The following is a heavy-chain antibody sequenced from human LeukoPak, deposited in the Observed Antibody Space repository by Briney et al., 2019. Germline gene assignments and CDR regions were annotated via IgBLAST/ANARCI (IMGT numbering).Heavy chain of an antibody. CDR1: GFTFSSYA. CDR2: ISGSGGST. D-gene: IGHD3-9*01. Sequence: PGGSLRLSCAASGFTFSSYAMSWVRQAPGKGLEWVSAISGSGGSTYYAGSVKGRFTISRDNSKNTLYLQMNSLRAEDTAVYYCAKDRGLRYFDWSFDYWGQGTLVTVSS. J-gene: IGHJ4*02. V-gene: IGHV3-23*01. CDR3: AKDRGLRYFDWSFDY.